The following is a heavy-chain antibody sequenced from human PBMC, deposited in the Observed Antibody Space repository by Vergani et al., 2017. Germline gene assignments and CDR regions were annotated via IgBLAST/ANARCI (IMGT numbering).Heavy chain of an antibody. CDR3: ARDLPFRVPYSFDY. CDR2: IIPILGTA. CDR1: VGTFSSYA. D-gene: IGHD2-21*01. V-gene: IGHV1-69*11. Sequence: QVQLVQSGAEVKKPGSSVKVSCKASVGTFSSYAISWVRQAPGQGLEWMGRIIPILGTANYAQKFQGRVTITADESTSTAYMELSSLRSEDTAVYYCARDLPFRVPYSFDYWGQGTLVTVSS. J-gene: IGHJ4*02.